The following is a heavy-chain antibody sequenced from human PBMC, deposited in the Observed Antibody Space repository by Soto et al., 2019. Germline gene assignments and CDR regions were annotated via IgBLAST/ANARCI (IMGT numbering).Heavy chain of an antibody. Sequence: QVQLQESGPGLVKPSETLSLTCTVSGGSVSSGSYYWSWIRQPPGKGLEWIGHIYYSGNTNYNPSLKSRVTTSVATSMNHFSLKLLSVTAAATDVYYSARDRVGTTHFDYWGPGTLVTVSS. D-gene: IGHD1-26*01. CDR2: IYYSGNT. CDR3: ARDRVGTTHFDY. J-gene: IGHJ4*02. V-gene: IGHV4-61*03. CDR1: GGSVSSGSYY.